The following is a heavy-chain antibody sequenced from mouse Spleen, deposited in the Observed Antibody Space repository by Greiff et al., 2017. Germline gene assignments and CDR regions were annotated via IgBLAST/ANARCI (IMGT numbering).Heavy chain of an antibody. J-gene: IGHJ2*01. CDR3: ARLNWDRGHY. Sequence: QVQLKQSGAELAKPGASVKMSCKASGYTFTSYWMHWVKQRPGQGLEWIGYINPSTGYTEYNQKFKDKATLTADKSSSTAYMQLSSLTSEDSAVYYCARLNWDRGHYWGQGTTLTVSS. CDR1: GYTFTSYW. V-gene: IGHV1-7*01. D-gene: IGHD4-1*01. CDR2: INPSTGYT.